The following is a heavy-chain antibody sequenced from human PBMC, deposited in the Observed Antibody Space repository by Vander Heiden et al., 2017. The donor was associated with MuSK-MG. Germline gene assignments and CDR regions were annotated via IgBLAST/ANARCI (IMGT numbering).Heavy chain of an antibody. CDR3: ARWSYCSGGSCYYYYYYMDV. D-gene: IGHD2-15*01. CDR1: GFTFSSYW. Sequence: EVQLVESGGGLVQPGASLRLSCAAAGFTFSSYWMSGVRQAPGKGLEWVANIKQDGSEKYYVDSVKGRFTIARDNAKNSLYLQMNSLRAEDTAVYYCARWSYCSGGSCYYYYYYMDVWGKGTTVTVSS. J-gene: IGHJ6*03. V-gene: IGHV3-7*01. CDR2: IKQDGSEK.